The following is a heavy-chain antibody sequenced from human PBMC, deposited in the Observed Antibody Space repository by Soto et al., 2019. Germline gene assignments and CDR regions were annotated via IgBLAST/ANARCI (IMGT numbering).Heavy chain of an antibody. J-gene: IGHJ4*02. CDR1: GYTFTVYY. D-gene: IGHD1-7*01. V-gene: IGHV1-2*04. CDR2: INPNSGGT. CDR3: ARDLGNYVMYYFDY. Sequence: ASVKVSCKASGYTFTVYYMHWVRQAPGQGLEWMGWINPNSGGTNYAQKFQGWVTMTRDTSISTAYMELSRLRSDDTAVYYCARDLGNYVMYYFDYWGQGTLVSVSS.